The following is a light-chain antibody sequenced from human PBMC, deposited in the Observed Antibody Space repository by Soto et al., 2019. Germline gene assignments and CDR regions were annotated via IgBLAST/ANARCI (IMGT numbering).Light chain of an antibody. V-gene: IGKV3-20*01. CDR3: QQYGSSPGT. Sequence: EIVLTQSPGTLSLSPGERATLSCRVSQSVSSSYLAWYQQKPGQAPRLLIYGASSRATGIPDRFSGSGSGTDFTLTISRLEPEDSAVYYCQQYGSSPGTFGQGTKVDIK. CDR2: GAS. CDR1: QSVSSSY. J-gene: IGKJ1*01.